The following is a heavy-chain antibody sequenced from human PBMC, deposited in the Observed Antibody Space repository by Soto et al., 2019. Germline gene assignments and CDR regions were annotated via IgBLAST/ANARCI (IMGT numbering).Heavy chain of an antibody. Sequence: QVQLVQSGAEVKKPGSSVKVSCKASGGTFSSYAISWVRQAPGQGLEWMGGIIPIFGTANYAQKFQGRVTITADKYTSTAYMELSILRSEDKAVYYGARVVGSGYYGGWFDPWGQGTLVTVSS. V-gene: IGHV1-69*06. J-gene: IGHJ5*02. D-gene: IGHD3-22*01. CDR2: IIPIFGTA. CDR3: ARVVGSGYYGGWFDP. CDR1: GGTFSSYA.